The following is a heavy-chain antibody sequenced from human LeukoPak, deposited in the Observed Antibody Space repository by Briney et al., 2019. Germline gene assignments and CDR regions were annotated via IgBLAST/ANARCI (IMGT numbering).Heavy chain of an antibody. CDR1: GYSFANFW. J-gene: IGHJ4*02. D-gene: IGHD4/OR15-4a*01. Sequence: GESLKISCNGSGYSFANFWIGWVRQLRGKGLEWMGVIFPGDSNIKYSASFRGQVTISVDKSTNTANLQWSSLRASDTATYYCARHRRSRPHANYNGFDYWGQGTLVLVSS. V-gene: IGHV5-51*01. CDR2: IFPGDSNI. CDR3: ARHRRSRPHANYNGFDY.